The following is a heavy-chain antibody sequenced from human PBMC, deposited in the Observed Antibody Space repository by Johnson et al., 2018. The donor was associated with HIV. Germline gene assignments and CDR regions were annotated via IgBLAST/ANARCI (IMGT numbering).Heavy chain of an antibody. Sequence: VQLVESEGGLVKPGGSLRLSCAASGFTFSDYYMNWIRQAPGKGLEWVSYISSSGSTIYYADSVKGRFTISRDNAKNSLYLQMNSLRAEYTAVYYCARAYCGGDCYHAFDIWGQGTMVTVSS. CDR3: ARAYCGGDCYHAFDI. V-gene: IGHV3-11*04. CDR1: GFTFSDYY. J-gene: IGHJ3*02. CDR2: ISSSGSTI. D-gene: IGHD2-21*02.